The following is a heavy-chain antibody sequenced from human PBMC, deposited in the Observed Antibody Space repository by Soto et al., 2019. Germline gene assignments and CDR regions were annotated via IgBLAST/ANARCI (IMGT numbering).Heavy chain of an antibody. J-gene: IGHJ4*02. CDR2: IKSNTDGGTT. CDR3: THGLVGSTINY. Sequence: PGGSLRLSCAASGFSFSNAWMNWVRQSPGKGLEWVGRIKSNTDGGTTDYAAPVKDRFTISRDDSKTTLYLQMSSLKTEDTAVYYCTHGLVGSTINYWGQGTLVTVSS. V-gene: IGHV3-15*07. CDR1: GFSFSNAW. D-gene: IGHD1-26*01.